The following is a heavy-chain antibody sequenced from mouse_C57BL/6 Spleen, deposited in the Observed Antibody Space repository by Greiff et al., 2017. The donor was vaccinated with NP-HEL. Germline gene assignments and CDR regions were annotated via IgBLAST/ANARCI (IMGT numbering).Heavy chain of an antibody. CDR1: GYTFTDYY. V-gene: IGHV1-26*01. Sequence: EVQLQQSGPELVKPGASVKISCKASGYTFTDYYMNWVKQSHGKSLEWIGDINPNNGGTSYNQKFKGKATLTVDKSSSTAYMELRSLTSEDSAVYYCAIRGLYYWGQGTLVTVSA. CDR3: AIRGLYY. J-gene: IGHJ3*01. CDR2: INPNNGGT.